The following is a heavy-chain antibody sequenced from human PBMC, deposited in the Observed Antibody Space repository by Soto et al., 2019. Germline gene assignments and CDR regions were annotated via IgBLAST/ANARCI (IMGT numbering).Heavy chain of an antibody. CDR2: IVPIDGST. CDR1: GGTISSFG. Sequence: QVQLVQSGAEVKKPGSSVKVSCTTSGGTISSFGMNWVRRAPGQGLEWMGGIVPIDGSTKYAEKFQGRVTITADAATSTVDMDLSSLRSEDTAVYYCARSFTKSRRGGVAFDYWGQGTLLTVSP. V-gene: IGHV1-69*01. D-gene: IGHD3-3*01. CDR3: ARSFTKSRRGGVAFDY. J-gene: IGHJ4*02.